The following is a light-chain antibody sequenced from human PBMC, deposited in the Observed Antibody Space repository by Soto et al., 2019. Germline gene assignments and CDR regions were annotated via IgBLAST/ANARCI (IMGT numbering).Light chain of an antibody. Sequence: DIQMTQSPSSLSASVGDRVTITFQASQGISSYLAWYQQKPGKAPKLLIYAASTLQSGVPSRFSGSGSGTEFTLTISSLQPEDFATYYCQQLNSYPQVTFGGGTKVDIK. CDR2: AAS. V-gene: IGKV1-9*01. J-gene: IGKJ4*01. CDR1: QGISSY. CDR3: QQLNSYPQVT.